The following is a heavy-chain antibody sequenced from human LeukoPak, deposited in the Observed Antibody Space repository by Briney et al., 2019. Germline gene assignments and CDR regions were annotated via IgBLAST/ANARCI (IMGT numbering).Heavy chain of an antibody. Sequence: ASVKVSCKASGYTFTSYDINWVRQATGQGPEWMGWMNPSSGNTGYAQRFQGRVTMTRDTSTNTAYLELSSLGSDDTAVYYCAAHTYYYSSGSFAYWGQGTLVTVSS. J-gene: IGHJ4*02. CDR3: AAHTYYYSSGSFAY. CDR2: MNPSSGNT. CDR1: GYTFTSYD. D-gene: IGHD3-10*01. V-gene: IGHV1-8*01.